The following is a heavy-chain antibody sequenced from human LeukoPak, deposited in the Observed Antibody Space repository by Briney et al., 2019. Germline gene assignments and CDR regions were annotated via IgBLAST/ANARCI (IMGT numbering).Heavy chain of an antibody. D-gene: IGHD3-10*01. Sequence: VGSLRLSCAASGFSLSNYWMSWVRQAPGKGREGVANINQDGSEKYYVDSVMGQFTISKDNAKNSVYLQMNSLRPEDTAIYYCAWYGVTHGLDVWGQGTTVTVSS. CDR1: GFSLSNYW. CDR2: INQDGSEK. CDR3: AWYGVTHGLDV. V-gene: IGHV3-7*01. J-gene: IGHJ6*02.